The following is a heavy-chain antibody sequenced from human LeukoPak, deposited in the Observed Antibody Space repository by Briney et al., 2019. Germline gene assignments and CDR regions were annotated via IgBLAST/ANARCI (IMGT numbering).Heavy chain of an antibody. CDR1: GGSISSYY. Sequence: SETLSLTRTVSGGSISSYYWSWIRQPPGKGLEWIGYIYYSGSTNYNPSLKSRVTISVDTSKNQFSLKLSSVTAADTAVYYCARETTVFAFDYWGQGTLVTVSS. V-gene: IGHV4-59*01. D-gene: IGHD4-11*01. CDR2: IYYSGST. CDR3: ARETTVFAFDY. J-gene: IGHJ4*02.